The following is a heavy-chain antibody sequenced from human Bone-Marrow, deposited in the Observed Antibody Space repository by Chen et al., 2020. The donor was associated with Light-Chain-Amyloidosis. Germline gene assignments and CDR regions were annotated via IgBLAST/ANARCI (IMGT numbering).Heavy chain of an antibody. D-gene: IGHD3-10*01. CDR3: ARGSWDLLWYFHY. CDR1: GFSFSDYG. V-gene: IGHV3-33*01. Sequence: QVQLVQSGGGVVQPGGSLRLSCVASGFSFSDYGVHWVRQAPGKGLEWVAAIWHDGSNKNYADSVKGRFTISRDNSKNTLYLQMNSLRAEDTAVYFCARGSWDLLWYFHYWGQGTLVTVSS. J-gene: IGHJ1*01. CDR2: IWHDGSNK.